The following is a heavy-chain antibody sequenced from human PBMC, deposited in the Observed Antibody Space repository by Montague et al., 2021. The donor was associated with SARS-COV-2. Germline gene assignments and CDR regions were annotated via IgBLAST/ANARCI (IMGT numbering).Heavy chain of an antibody. D-gene: IGHD3-10*01. J-gene: IGHJ6*02. V-gene: IGHV3-7*01. Sequence: SLRLSCAASGFTFSSYWMSWVRQAPGKGLEWVANIKQDGSEKYYVDSVKGRFTISRDNAKNSLYLQMNSLRAEDTAAYYCARDGSGSYSNYYYYGMDVWGQGTTVTVSS. CDR2: IKQDGSEK. CDR1: GFTFSSYW. CDR3: ARDGSGSYSNYYYYGMDV.